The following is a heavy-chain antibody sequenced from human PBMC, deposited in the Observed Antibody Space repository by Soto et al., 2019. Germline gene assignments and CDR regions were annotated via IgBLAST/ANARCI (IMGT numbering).Heavy chain of an antibody. D-gene: IGHD2-15*01. J-gene: IGHJ4*02. CDR1: AFIISDYY. CDR3: ARVGCSGGSCPLDY. V-gene: IGHV3-11*01. Sequence: QVQLVESGGGLVKPGGSLRLSCAASAFIISDYYMSWIRQAPGKGLEWVSYISGSGTTIYYADSVKGRFTISRDNAKNSLDLQMSSLRAEDTAVYYCARVGCSGGSCPLDYWGQGTLVTVSS. CDR2: ISGSGTTI.